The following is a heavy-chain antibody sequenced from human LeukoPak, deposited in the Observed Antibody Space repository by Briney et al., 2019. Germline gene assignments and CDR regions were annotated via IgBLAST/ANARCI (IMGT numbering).Heavy chain of an antibody. CDR3: ASSIAARRGRGNYYMDV. CDR2: INTKGET. Sequence: SETLSLTCTVSGVSMSAYQWSWVRQSPEKGLEWIGCINTKGETSYNPSLKSRVTTSVDTSKSQFSLRLTSVTAADTAVYYCASSIAARRGRGNYYMDVWGKGTTVTVSS. V-gene: IGHV4-4*09. J-gene: IGHJ6*03. D-gene: IGHD6-6*01. CDR1: GVSMSAYQ.